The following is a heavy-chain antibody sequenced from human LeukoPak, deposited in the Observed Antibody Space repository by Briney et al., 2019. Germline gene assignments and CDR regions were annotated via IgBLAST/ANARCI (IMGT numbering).Heavy chain of an antibody. CDR3: ATDTPSGGDYYLSA. J-gene: IGHJ5*02. CDR2: ISSSSSYI. D-gene: IGHD2-21*01. Sequence: GGSLRLSCAASGFTFSSYSMNWVRQAPGKGLEWVSSISSSSSYIYYADSVKGRFTISRDNSKSTLFLQMNSLRAEDTAVYYCATDTPSGGDYYLSAWGQGTLVTVSS. V-gene: IGHV3-21*01. CDR1: GFTFSSYS.